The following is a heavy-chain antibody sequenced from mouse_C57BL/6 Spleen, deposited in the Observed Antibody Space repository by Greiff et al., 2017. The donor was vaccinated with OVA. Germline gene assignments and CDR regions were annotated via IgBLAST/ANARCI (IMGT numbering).Heavy chain of an antibody. D-gene: IGHD1-1*01. CDR2: FRNKANGYTT. CDR3: ASYYYGSSYYAMDY. CDR1: GFTFTDYY. Sequence: EVQLVESGGGLVQPGGSLSLSCAASGFTFTDYYMSWVRQPPGKPFDWWVFFRNKANGYTTEYSASVKGRFTISRDNSQSILYLQMNALRAEDSATYYCASYYYGSSYYAMDYWGQGTSVTVSS. V-gene: IGHV7-3*01. J-gene: IGHJ4*01.